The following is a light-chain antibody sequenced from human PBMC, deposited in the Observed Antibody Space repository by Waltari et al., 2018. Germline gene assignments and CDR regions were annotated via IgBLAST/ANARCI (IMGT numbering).Light chain of an antibody. CDR2: DVT. CDR3: CSYAGTSTFVV. CDR1: SSDVGAYNY. J-gene: IGLJ3*02. V-gene: IGLV2-23*02. Sequence: QSALTQPASVSGSPGQSITISCTGSSSDVGAYNYVSWYQQHPGKAPKLMLYDVTNRPSGVSNRFSGSKSGNTASLTISGLQADDEADYYCCSYAGTSTFVVFGGGTKLTVL.